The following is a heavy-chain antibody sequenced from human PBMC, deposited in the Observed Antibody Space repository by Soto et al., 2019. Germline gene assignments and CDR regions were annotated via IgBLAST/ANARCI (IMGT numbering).Heavy chain of an antibody. CDR1: GYNFTRFG. CDR3: GREGQQRAQEEDYQFNGMDV. D-gene: IGHD6-13*01. Sequence: QFQLVQSGAEVKKPGASVRVSCKASGYNFTRFGITWVRQAPGQGLEWMGWMGAHSGHRRQAPRFQGRLTMTTDASLSTDYIDLGSLRSDDTALYYCGREGQQRAQEEDYQFNGMDVWGQGTMVIVSS. J-gene: IGHJ6*02. CDR2: MGAHSGHR. V-gene: IGHV1-18*01.